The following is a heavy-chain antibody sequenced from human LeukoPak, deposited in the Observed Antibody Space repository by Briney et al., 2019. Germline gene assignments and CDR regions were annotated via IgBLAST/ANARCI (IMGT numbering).Heavy chain of an antibody. Sequence: GGSLRLSCAASGFSFSDYYMSWIRQAPGKGLEWVSYISSSGSSIYYADSVKGRFTISRDNAKNSLYLQMNSLRAEDTAVYYCALRPYSSSNERGWFDPWGQGTLVTVSS. CDR2: ISSSGSSI. D-gene: IGHD6-6*01. CDR3: ALRPYSSSNERGWFDP. J-gene: IGHJ5*02. V-gene: IGHV3-11*04. CDR1: GFSFSDYY.